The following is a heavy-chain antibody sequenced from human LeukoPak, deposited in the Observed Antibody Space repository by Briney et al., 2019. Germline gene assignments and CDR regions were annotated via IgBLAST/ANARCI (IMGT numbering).Heavy chain of an antibody. D-gene: IGHD3-16*01. CDR3: ASLGYDYVLYYFDS. Sequence: ASVKVSCKVSGYTRTELSMHWVRQAPGKGLEWMGGFDPEDGETIYAQKFQGRVTMIEDTSTDTTYMVLRSLRSVDTAVYYCASLGYDYVLYYFDSGGQGTLVTVSS. CDR1: GYTRTELS. J-gene: IGHJ4*02. CDR2: FDPEDGET. V-gene: IGHV1-24*01.